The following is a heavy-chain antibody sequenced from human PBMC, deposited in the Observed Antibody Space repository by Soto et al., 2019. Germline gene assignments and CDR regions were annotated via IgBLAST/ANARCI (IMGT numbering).Heavy chain of an antibody. Sequence: QVQLQESGPGLVKPSQTLSLTCTVSGGSISSGGYYWSWIRQHPGKGLEWIGNIYYSGSTSYNPSLKGRVSVPVDTSKNHFSLKLSPVTAADTAVYYCARVNYSASGGDSKWFDYWGQGLLVTFSS. CDR3: ARVNYSASGGDSKWFDY. J-gene: IGHJ4*02. D-gene: IGHD3-10*01. CDR1: GGSISSGGYY. V-gene: IGHV4-31*03. CDR2: IYYSGST.